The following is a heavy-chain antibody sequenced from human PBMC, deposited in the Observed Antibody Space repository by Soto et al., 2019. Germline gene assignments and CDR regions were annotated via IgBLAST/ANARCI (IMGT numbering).Heavy chain of an antibody. CDR2: INPNSGGT. J-gene: IGHJ4*02. CDR1: GYTFTGYY. Sequence: QVQLVQSGAEVKKPGASVKVSCKASGYTFTGYYMHWVRQAPGQGLEWMGWINPNSGGTNYAQKFQGWVTKTSDTSISRAYVELSRLRSNDTDVYYCARGEVGATTHFDYWGQGTLVTVSS. V-gene: IGHV1-2*04. CDR3: ARGEVGATTHFDY. D-gene: IGHD1-26*01.